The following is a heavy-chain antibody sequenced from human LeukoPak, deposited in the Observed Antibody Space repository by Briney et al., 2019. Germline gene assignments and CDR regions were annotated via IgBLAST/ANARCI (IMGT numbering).Heavy chain of an antibody. CDR2: ISYDGSNK. CDR1: GFTFSSYA. CDR3: ARDIFDY. Sequence: PGGSLRLSCAASGFTFSSYAMHWVRQAPGKGLEWVADISYDGSNKDYADPVKGRFTSSRDNPKNTLYLHMNSLRAEATAVYSCARDIFDYWGQGTLVTVSS. V-gene: IGHV3-30-3*01. J-gene: IGHJ4*02.